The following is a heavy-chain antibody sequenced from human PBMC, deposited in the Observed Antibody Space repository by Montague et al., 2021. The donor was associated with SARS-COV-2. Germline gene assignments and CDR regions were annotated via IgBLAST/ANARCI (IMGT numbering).Heavy chain of an antibody. CDR1: GGSISSSCYY. Sequence: SETLSLTCTVSGGSISSSCYYWVWIRPPPGKGLEWIGRIYYSGSTYYTPSLKSRVTISVDTSKNQFSLKLSSVTAADTAVYYCARGGSLRFEILIGLRPYDYGMDVWGQGTTVTVSS. V-gene: IGHV4-39*07. CDR2: IYYSGST. J-gene: IGHJ6*02. CDR3: ARGGSLRFEILIGLRPYDYGMDV. D-gene: IGHD3-9*01.